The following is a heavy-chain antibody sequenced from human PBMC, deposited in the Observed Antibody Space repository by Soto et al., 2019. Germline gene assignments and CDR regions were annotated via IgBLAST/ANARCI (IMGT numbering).Heavy chain of an antibody. CDR1: GFTFSSYA. J-gene: IGHJ4*02. Sequence: EVQLLESGGGLVQPGGSLRLSCAASGFTFSSYAMSWVRQAPGKGLEWVSAISGSGGSTYYADSVKGRFTISRDNSKTTLYLQMNSLRAEGTAVYYCAKENGYSSSWFEVDYWGQGTLVTVSS. CDR2: ISGSGGST. CDR3: AKENGYSSSWFEVDY. D-gene: IGHD6-13*01. V-gene: IGHV3-23*01.